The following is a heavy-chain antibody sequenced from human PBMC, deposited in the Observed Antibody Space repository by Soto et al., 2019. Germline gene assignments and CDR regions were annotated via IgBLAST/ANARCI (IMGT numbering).Heavy chain of an antibody. CDR3: ARLSSGWYLLDY. CDR2: IWYDGSNK. J-gene: IGHJ4*02. D-gene: IGHD6-19*01. CDR1: GFTFSSYG. V-gene: IGHV3-33*01. Sequence: QVQLVESGGGVVQPGRSLRLSCAASGFTFSSYGMHWVRQAPGKGLEWVAVIWYDGSNKYYADSVKGRFTISRDNSKNTLYLQMNSLRAEDTAVYYCARLSSGWYLLDYWGQGTLVTVSS.